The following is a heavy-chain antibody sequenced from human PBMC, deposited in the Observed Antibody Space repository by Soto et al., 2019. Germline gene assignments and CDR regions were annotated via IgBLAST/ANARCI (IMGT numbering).Heavy chain of an antibody. CDR1: GFTFNSYG. D-gene: IGHD1-26*01. Sequence: GGSLRLSCAASGFTFNSYGMHWVRQAPGKGLDWVAAIPYDGSNKYYADSVKGRFTISRDNSKNTLYVEMSSLRAEDTAVYYCAKDLYSGTSHPDYWGHGTLVTVSS. CDR3: AKDLYSGTSHPDY. V-gene: IGHV3-30*18. J-gene: IGHJ4*01. CDR2: IPYDGSNK.